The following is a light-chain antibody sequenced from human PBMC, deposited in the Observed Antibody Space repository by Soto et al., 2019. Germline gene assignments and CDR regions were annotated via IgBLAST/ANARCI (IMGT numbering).Light chain of an antibody. V-gene: IGKV3-11*01. CDR1: QTVSTY. J-gene: IGKJ3*01. CDR2: DAS. Sequence: EIVLTQSPGTLSLSPGERATLSCRASQTVSTYLTWYQQKPGQAPRLLIYDASNRATGIPARFSGSGSGTDFTLTISSLEPEDFAVYYCHQRSKWPLTFGPGTKVDIK. CDR3: HQRSKWPLT.